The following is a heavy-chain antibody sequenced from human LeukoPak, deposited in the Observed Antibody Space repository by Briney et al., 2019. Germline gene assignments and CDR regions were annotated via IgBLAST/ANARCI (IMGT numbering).Heavy chain of an antibody. CDR3: ARDGATYYYDSSGRSQAFDI. V-gene: IGHV3-33*01. J-gene: IGHJ3*02. D-gene: IGHD3-22*01. Sequence: GGSLRLSCAASGFTFSSYGMHWVRQAPGKGLEWVAVIWYDGSNKYYADSVKGRFTISRDNSKNTLYLQMNSLRAEDTAVYYCARDGATYYYDSSGRSQAFDIWGQGTMVTVSS. CDR1: GFTFSSYG. CDR2: IWYDGSNK.